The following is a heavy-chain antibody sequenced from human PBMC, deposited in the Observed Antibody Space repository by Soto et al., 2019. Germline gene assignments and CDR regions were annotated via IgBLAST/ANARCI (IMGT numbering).Heavy chain of an antibody. D-gene: IGHD3-9*01. CDR1: GGSISSYY. CDR3: ARTYYDILTGYYTDDY. Sequence: PSETLSLTCTVSGGSISSYYWSWIRQPPGKGLEWIGYIYYSGSTNYNPSLKSRVTISVDTSKNQFSLKLSSVTAADTAVYYCARTYYDILTGYYTDDYWGQGTLVTVSS. CDR2: IYYSGST. J-gene: IGHJ4*02. V-gene: IGHV4-59*01.